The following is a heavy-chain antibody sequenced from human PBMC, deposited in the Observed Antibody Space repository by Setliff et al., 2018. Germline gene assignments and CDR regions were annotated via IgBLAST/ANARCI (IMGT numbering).Heavy chain of an antibody. CDR3: ARKYSSSWYWTWIYYFDY. V-gene: IGHV4-38-2*01. Sequence: SETLSLTCAVSGYSISSGYYWGWIRQPPGKGLEWIGSIYHSGSTYYNPSLKSRVTISVDTSKNQFSLKLSSVTAADTAVYYCARKYSSSWYWTWIYYFDYWSQGTLVTVSS. CDR1: GYSISSGYY. D-gene: IGHD6-13*01. CDR2: IYHSGST. J-gene: IGHJ4*02.